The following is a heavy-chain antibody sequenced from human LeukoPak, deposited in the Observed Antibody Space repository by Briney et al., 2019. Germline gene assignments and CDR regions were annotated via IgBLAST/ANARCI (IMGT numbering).Heavy chain of an antibody. D-gene: IGHD1-26*01. CDR2: IYYSGST. Sequence: PSETLSLTCAVSGGPISSSSYYWGWIRQPPGKGLEWIGSIYYSGSTYYNPSLKSRVTISVDTSKNQFSLRLSSVTAADTAVYYCARHARGGSYFGAFDIWGQGTMVTVSS. J-gene: IGHJ3*02. CDR1: GGPISSSSYY. V-gene: IGHV4-39*01. CDR3: ARHARGGSYFGAFDI.